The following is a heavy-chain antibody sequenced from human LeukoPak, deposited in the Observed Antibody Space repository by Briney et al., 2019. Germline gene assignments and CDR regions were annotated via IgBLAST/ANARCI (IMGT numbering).Heavy chain of an antibody. Sequence: GGSLRLSCAASGFTFRSYWMHWVRQVPGKGLVWVSHIHSEGSSTPYADSVKGRFSISRDNAKSTLYLQMNSLRAADTAVYYCARQDCSGGSCYSFLAFDVWGQGTMVTVSS. CDR2: IHSEGSST. V-gene: IGHV3-74*01. D-gene: IGHD2-15*01. CDR1: GFTFRSYW. CDR3: ARQDCSGGSCYSFLAFDV. J-gene: IGHJ3*01.